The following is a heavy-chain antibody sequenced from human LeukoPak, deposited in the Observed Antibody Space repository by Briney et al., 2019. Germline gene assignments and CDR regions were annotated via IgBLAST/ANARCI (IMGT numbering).Heavy chain of an antibody. V-gene: IGHV1-18*01. CDR3: ARGLAVSGLLVAFDI. Sequence: ASVKVSCKSSGYSFKRYTISWLRQAPGQGLEWMAWIDPKSGHTYNVERVQGRVTMTTDTSTTATYMELRGLTSDDTAVYYCARGLAVSGLLVAFDIWGQGTTVSVSS. CDR2: IDPKSGHT. CDR1: GYSFKRYT. J-gene: IGHJ3*02. D-gene: IGHD6-19*01.